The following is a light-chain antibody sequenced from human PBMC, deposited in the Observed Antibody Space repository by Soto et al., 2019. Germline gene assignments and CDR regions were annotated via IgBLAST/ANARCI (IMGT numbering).Light chain of an antibody. Sequence: QSVLTQPASVSGSPGQSITISCTGTSSDVGGHNSVSWYRQDPGKAPKLMIYDVSNRPSGVSDRFSGSKSGNTASLTISGLQIEDEADYYCGSWDSSLSAYVFGTGTKVTVL. CDR1: SSDVGGHNS. CDR3: GSWDSSLSAYV. CDR2: DVS. V-gene: IGLV2-14*01. J-gene: IGLJ1*01.